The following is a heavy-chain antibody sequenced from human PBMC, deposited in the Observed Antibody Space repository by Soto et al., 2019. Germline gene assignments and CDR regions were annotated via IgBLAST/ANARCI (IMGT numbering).Heavy chain of an antibody. D-gene: IGHD6-25*01. V-gene: IGHV3-74*01. CDR2: INSDGSAT. Sequence: GGSLRLSCAASGFTFSNYWMHWVRQVPGKGLVWVSRINSDGSATTYADSVKGRFTISRDNAKNTLYLRMNSLRAEDTAVYFCTRDKKRDYYFDFWGLGALVTVSS. CDR3: TRDKKRDYYFDF. J-gene: IGHJ4*02. CDR1: GFTFSNYW.